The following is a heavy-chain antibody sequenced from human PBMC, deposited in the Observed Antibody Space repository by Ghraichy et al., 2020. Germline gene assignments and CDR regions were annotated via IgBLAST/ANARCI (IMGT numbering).Heavy chain of an antibody. D-gene: IGHD2-21*02. CDR2: INSDGSST. CDR3: ARDGQYCGGDCSNYYYYGMDV. CDR1: GFTFSSYW. V-gene: IGHV3-74*01. Sequence: GALRLSCAASGFTFSSYWMHWVRQAPGKGLVWVSRINSDGSSTSYADSVKGRFTISRDNAKNTLYLQMNSLRAEDTAVYYCARDGQYCGGDCSNYYYYGMDVWGQGTTVTVSS. J-gene: IGHJ6*02.